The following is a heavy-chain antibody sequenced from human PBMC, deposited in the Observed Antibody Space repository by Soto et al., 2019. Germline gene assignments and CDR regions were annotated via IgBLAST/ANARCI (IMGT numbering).Heavy chain of an antibody. CDR2: ISGSGSST. D-gene: IGHD2-2*01. CDR3: DQPWGVDY. Sequence: EVQLLESGGGLVEPGGSRRLSCAASGFTFSSYTMSWVRQAPGKGLEWVSTISGSGSSTYSADSVKGRFTIYRDNPKNTLYRQMNMLRGEEPATYCRDQPWGVDYRGPGTLVTRFS. J-gene: IGHJ4*02. V-gene: IGHV3-23*01. CDR1: GFTFSSYT.